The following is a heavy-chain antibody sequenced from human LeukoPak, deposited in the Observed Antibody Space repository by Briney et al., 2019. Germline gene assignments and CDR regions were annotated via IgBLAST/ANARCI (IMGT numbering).Heavy chain of an antibody. D-gene: IGHD3-3*01. CDR1: GFTFSSSS. Sequence: GGSLRLSCAASGFTFSSSSMNRVRQAPGKGLEWVSSISSSSSYIYYADSVKGRFTISRDNAKNSLYLQMNSLRAEDTAVYYCARDAYDFWSGSTSYYYGMDVWGQGTTVTVSS. V-gene: IGHV3-21*01. CDR3: ARDAYDFWSGSTSYYYGMDV. J-gene: IGHJ6*02. CDR2: ISSSSSYI.